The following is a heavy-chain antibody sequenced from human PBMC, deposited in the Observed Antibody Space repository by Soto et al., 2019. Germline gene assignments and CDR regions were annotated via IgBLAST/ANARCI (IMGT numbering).Heavy chain of an antibody. CDR2: IYYSGST. Sequence: QVQLQESGPGLVKPSETLSLTCTVSGGSISSYYWSWIRQPPGKGLEWIGYIYYSGSTHYNPPLKSRVTISVDTSQNQFSLKLSSMTAADTAVYYCARRYGRYFDYWGQGTLVTVSS. CDR3: ARRYGRYFDY. V-gene: IGHV4-59*08. J-gene: IGHJ4*02. D-gene: IGHD4-17*01. CDR1: GGSISSYY.